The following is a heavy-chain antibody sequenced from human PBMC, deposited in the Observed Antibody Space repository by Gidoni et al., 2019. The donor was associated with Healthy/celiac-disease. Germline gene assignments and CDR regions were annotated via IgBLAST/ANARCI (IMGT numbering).Heavy chain of an antibody. CDR1: GGTFSSYA. CDR2: LIPILGKE. V-gene: IGHV1-69*04. D-gene: IGHD3-3*01. Sequence: QVQLVQSGAEVKKPGSSVKVSCKASGGTFSSYAISWVRQAPGQGLEWMGRLIPILGKEKYDKKFQGRVKITEDKSTNTAYMELSSLRSEDTAVYYCARDPGGGDFWSGYCAYWGQGTLVTVSS. CDR3: ARDPGGGDFWSGYCAY. J-gene: IGHJ4*02.